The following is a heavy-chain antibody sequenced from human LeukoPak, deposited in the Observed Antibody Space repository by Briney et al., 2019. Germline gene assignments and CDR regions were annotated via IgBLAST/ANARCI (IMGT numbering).Heavy chain of an antibody. J-gene: IGHJ4*02. D-gene: IGHD5-18*01. V-gene: IGHV4-34*01. Sequence: SETLSLTCAVYGGSFSGYYWSWIRQPPGKGLEWIGEINHSGSTNYNPSLKSRVTISVDTPKNQFSLKLSSVTAADTAVYYCARGRSGYRNFDYWGQGTLVTVSS. CDR2: INHSGST. CDR3: ARGRSGYRNFDY. CDR1: GGSFSGYY.